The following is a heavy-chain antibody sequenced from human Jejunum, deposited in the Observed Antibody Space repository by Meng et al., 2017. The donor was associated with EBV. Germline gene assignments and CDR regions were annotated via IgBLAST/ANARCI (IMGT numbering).Heavy chain of an antibody. CDR1: GGSISTDNW. Sequence: VRLQESGPGMVKPSRTLSLTCAVSGGSISTDNWWSWVRQPPGKGLECIGEIHHSGSTKYNPSLKSRVTISVDKSNNHFSLKLSSVTAADTAVYYCARDRGVEDYWGQGTLVTVSS. D-gene: IGHD5-24*01. CDR2: IHHSGST. V-gene: IGHV4-4*02. CDR3: ARDRGVEDY. J-gene: IGHJ4*02.